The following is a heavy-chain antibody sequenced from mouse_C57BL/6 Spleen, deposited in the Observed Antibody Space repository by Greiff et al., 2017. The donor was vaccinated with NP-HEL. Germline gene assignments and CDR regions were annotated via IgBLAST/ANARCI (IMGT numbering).Heavy chain of an antibody. J-gene: IGHJ4*01. CDR1: GYSFTGYY. V-gene: IGHV1-42*01. CDR2: INPSTGGT. D-gene: IGHD1-1*01. CDR3: ARKWGITTVVARAMDY. Sequence: VQLQQSGPELVKPGASVKISCKASGYSFTGYYMNWVKQSPEKSLEWIGEINPSTGGTTYNQKFKAKATLTVDKSSSTAYMQLKSLTSEDSAVYYCARKWGITTVVARAMDYWGQGTSVTVSS.